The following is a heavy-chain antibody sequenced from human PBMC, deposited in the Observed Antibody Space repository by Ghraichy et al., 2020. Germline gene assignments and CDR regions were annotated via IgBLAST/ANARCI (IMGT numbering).Heavy chain of an antibody. D-gene: IGHD4-11*01. CDR2: IYTSGST. V-gene: IGHV4-4*07. CDR1: GGSISSYY. J-gene: IGHJ4*02. CDR3: TSAQFYREFYFDY. Sequence: SETLSLTCTVSGGSISSYYWSWIRQPAGKGLEWIGRIYTSGSTNYNPSLKSRVTMSVDTSKNQFSLKLSSVTSADTAVYYCTSAQFYREFYFDYWGQGTRVTVSS.